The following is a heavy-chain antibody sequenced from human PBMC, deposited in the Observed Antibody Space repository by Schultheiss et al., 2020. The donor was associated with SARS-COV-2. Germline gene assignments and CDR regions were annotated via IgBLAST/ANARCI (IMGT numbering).Heavy chain of an antibody. D-gene: IGHD3-22*01. V-gene: IGHV3-73*01. J-gene: IGHJ4*02. CDR1: GFTFSGSA. CDR2: IRSKANSYAT. Sequence: GGSLRLSCAASGFTFSGSAMHWVRQASGKGLEWVGRIRSKANSYATAYAASVKGRFTISRDNSKNTLYLQMNSLRAEDTAVYYCAKASDSSSPFEYWGQGTLVTVSS. CDR3: AKASDSSSPFEY.